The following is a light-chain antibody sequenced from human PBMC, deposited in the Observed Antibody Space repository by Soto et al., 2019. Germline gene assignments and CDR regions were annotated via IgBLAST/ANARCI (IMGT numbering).Light chain of an antibody. J-gene: IGLJ3*02. CDR2: STN. Sequence: QAVVTQEPSFSVSPGGTVTVTCGLSSGSVSPSHHPSWYKQTPGQAPRTLIYSTNTRSSGVPDRLSGSILGNKAALTITGAQAEDECDYYCVLYMGSGIWVFGGGTQLTVL. CDR3: VLYMGSGIWV. CDR1: SGSVSPSHH. V-gene: IGLV8-61*01.